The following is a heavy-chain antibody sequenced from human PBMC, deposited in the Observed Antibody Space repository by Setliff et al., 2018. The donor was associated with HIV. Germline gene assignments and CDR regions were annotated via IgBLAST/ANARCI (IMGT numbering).Heavy chain of an antibody. V-gene: IGHV1-2*04. CDR2: INPKSDGT. D-gene: IGHD5-18*01. Sequence: VKVSCKASGYSFTDYYIHWVRQAPGQGLEWMGWINPKSDGTNYAQKFQGWITMTRDTSISTAYMELSSLRSEDTAVYYCVGLGYSFSYRWWFDPWGQGTLVTVSS. CDR1: GYSFTDYY. J-gene: IGHJ5*02. CDR3: VGLGYSFSYRWWFDP.